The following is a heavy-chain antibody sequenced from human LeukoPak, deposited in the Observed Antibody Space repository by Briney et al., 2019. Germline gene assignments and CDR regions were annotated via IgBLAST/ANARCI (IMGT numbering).Heavy chain of an antibody. Sequence: PGGSLRLSCTASGFTVSSDYMSWVRQAPGKGLEWVSVVYSGGNTYYADSVKGRFTISRDNSKNTLYLQMNSLRAEDTAVYYCTRAYSSSWFVVDYWGQGTLVTVSS. CDR2: VYSGGNT. D-gene: IGHD6-13*01. V-gene: IGHV3-66*01. CDR1: GFTVSSDY. CDR3: TRAYSSSWFVVDY. J-gene: IGHJ4*02.